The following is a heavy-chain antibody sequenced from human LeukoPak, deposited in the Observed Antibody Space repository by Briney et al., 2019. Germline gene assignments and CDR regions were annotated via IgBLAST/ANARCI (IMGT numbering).Heavy chain of an antibody. CDR3: VRHFGVLVGATPYYYDY. D-gene: IGHD1-26*01. CDR2: IYHRGST. V-gene: IGHV4-38-2*01. J-gene: IGHJ4*02. CDR1: GYSVSSCYY. Sequence: SETLSLICAVSGYSVSSCYYWGRIGQPPGQGLEGIGSIYHRGSTYYNPSLKSRVTISVDTSKNQFSLKMSSVTAADTAVYYCVRHFGVLVGATPYYYDYWGQGTLVTVSS.